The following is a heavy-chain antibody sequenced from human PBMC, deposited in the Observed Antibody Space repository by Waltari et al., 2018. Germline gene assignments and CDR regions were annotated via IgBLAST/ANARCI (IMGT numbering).Heavy chain of an antibody. D-gene: IGHD3-3*01. J-gene: IGHJ6*02. V-gene: IGHV1-18*01. Sequence: QVQLVHSGPEVKKPGASVKVSCKTLGFSLISYGICWGRQDTGQGLEWMGRSSTGNANRKDAQKFQDRVTMTADPSTNTAYMELKTLTSDDTAVYYWARDSGNDVWSGYYGMDVWGQGTTVTVSS. CDR2: SSTGNANR. CDR1: GFSLISYG. CDR3: ARDSGNDVWSGYYGMDV.